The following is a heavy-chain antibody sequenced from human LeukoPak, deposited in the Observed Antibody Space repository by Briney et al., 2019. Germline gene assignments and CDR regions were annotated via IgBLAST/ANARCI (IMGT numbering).Heavy chain of an antibody. CDR2: IYYSGST. V-gene: IGHV4-59*01. J-gene: IGHJ4*02. CDR3: ARPLPLGQLLFNY. Sequence: SETLSLTCTVSGGSISSYYWSWIRQPPGKGLEWIGYIYYSGSTNYNPSLKSRVTISVDTSKNQFSLKLSSVTAADTAVYYCARPLPLGQLLFNYGGQEPLVTVP. D-gene: IGHD6-6*01. CDR1: GGSISSYY.